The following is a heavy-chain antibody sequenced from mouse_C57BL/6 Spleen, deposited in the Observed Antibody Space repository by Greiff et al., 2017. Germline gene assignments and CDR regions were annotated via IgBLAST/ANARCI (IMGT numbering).Heavy chain of an antibody. Sequence: QVQLQQPGAELVKPGASVKLSCKASGYTFTSYWMHWVKQRPGQGLEWIGMIHPNSGSTNYNEKFKSKATLTVDKSSSTAYMQLSSLTSEDSAVYYCARSGPYYRDMDDWGQGTSVTVSS. CDR1: GYTFTSYW. J-gene: IGHJ4*01. D-gene: IGHD2-14*01. CDR2: IHPNSGST. V-gene: IGHV1-64*01. CDR3: ARSGPYYRDMDD.